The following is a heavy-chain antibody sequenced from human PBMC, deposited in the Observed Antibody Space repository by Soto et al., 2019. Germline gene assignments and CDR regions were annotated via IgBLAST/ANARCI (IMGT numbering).Heavy chain of an antibody. CDR2: IYHSGST. J-gene: IGHJ5*02. CDR1: GGSISSSNW. D-gene: IGHD2-8*01. Sequence: SETLSLTCAVSGGSISSSNWWSWVRQPPGKGLEWIGEIYHSGSTNYNPSLKSRVTISVDKSKNQFSLKLSSVTAADTAVYYCARVEYCTNGACKSPGNWFDPWGQGTLVTVSS. V-gene: IGHV4-4*02. CDR3: ARVEYCTNGACKSPGNWFDP.